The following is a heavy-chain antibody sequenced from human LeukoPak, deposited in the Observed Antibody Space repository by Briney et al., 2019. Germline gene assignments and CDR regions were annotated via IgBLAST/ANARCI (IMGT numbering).Heavy chain of an antibody. J-gene: IGHJ5*02. CDR1: GFTFHTSA. CDR2: IVLGSGNT. V-gene: IGHV1-58*02. CDR3: AAQRGASLHDFWSTRLFDP. Sequence: SVKVSRKASGFTFHTSAMQWVRQARGQRLEWIGWIVLGSGNTVYSHKFHDRVIITRDMSTSTVYMELDSLGSEDTAVYYCAAQRGASLHDFWSTRLFDPWGQGTLVTVSS. D-gene: IGHD3-3*01.